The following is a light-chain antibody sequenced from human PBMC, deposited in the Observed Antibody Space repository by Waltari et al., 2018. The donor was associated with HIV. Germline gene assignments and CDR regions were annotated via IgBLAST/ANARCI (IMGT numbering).Light chain of an antibody. CDR2: AVS. J-gene: IGLJ2*01. V-gene: IGLV2-14*01. CDR1: SSDAGGYTC. Sequence: QSALTQPDSVSGSPGLSNTISCSGTSSDAGGYTCGSWYQQHPGKSPKLMLYAVSNRPSGVSNRFSGSKSGNTASLTISELQAEDETNYYCSSYTISSTLVFGGGTKLTVL. CDR3: SSYTISSTLV.